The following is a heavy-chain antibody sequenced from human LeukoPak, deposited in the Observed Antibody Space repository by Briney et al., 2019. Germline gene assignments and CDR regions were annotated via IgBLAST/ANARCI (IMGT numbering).Heavy chain of an antibody. CDR2: TYYRSKWYN. D-gene: IGHD3-16*01. CDR3: ARRSGWGYNWFDP. J-gene: IGHJ5*02. V-gene: IGHV6-1*01. Sequence: SQTLSLTCTISGDSVSSNIAAWNWIRQSPSRGLEWLGRTYYRSKWYNYYAVSVKSRITINPDTSKNQFSLQLNSVTPEDTAVYYCARRSGWGYNWFDPWGQGTLVTVSS. CDR1: GDSVSSNIAA.